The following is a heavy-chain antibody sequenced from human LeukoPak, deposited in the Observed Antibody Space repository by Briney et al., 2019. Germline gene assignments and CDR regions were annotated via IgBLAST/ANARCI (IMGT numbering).Heavy chain of an antibody. D-gene: IGHD2-2*01. J-gene: IGHJ5*02. V-gene: IGHV4-31*03. CDR2: IYYSGST. Sequence: PSETLSLTCTDSGGSISSGGYYWSWIRQHPGKGLEWIGYIYYSGSTYYNPSLKSRVTISVDTSKNQFSLKLSSVTAADTGVYYCAGRSGEIYCSSTSCDRVNWFDPWGQGTLVTVSS. CDR1: GGSISSGGYY. CDR3: AGRSGEIYCSSTSCDRVNWFDP.